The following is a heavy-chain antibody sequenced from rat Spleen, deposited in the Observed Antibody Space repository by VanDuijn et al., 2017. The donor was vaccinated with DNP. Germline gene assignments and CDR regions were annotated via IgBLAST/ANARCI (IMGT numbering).Heavy chain of an antibody. D-gene: IGHD1-1*01. Sequence: EVQLVATGGGLVQPGRSLKLSCVASGFTFSNYWMYWVRQAPGKGLEWVASITTDGSRTYYPDSVKGRFTISRDNARTTQYLQMDSLRSEDTATYYCVREDYYSGDWYFDFWGPGTMVTVSS. V-gene: IGHV5-58*01. CDR1: GFTFSNYW. CDR2: ITTDGSRT. J-gene: IGHJ1*01. CDR3: VREDYYSGDWYFDF.